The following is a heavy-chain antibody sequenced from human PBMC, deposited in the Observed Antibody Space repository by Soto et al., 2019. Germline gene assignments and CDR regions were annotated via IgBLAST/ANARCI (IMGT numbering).Heavy chain of an antibody. V-gene: IGHV3-48*03. CDR2: ISSSGSTI. Sequence: GESLKISCAASGFTFSSYEMNWVRQAPGKGLEWVSYISSSGSTIYYADSVKGRFTISRDNAKNSLYLQMNSLRAEDTAVYYCARDVPYRGGSYYGAFDIWGQGTMVTVSS. CDR3: ARDVPYRGGSYYGAFDI. D-gene: IGHD1-26*01. CDR1: GFTFSSYE. J-gene: IGHJ3*02.